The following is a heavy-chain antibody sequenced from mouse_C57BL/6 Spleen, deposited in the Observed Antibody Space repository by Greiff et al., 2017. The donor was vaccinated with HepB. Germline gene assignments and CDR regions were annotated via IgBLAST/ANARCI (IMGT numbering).Heavy chain of an antibody. J-gene: IGHJ4*01. CDR3: AKLRYYAMDY. Sequence: QVQLQQPGAELVMPGASVKLSCKASGYTFTSYCMHWVKQRPGQGLEWIGEIDPSDSYTNYNQKFKCKSTLTVDKSSSTAYMQLSSLTSEDSAVYYYAKLRYYAMDYWGQGTSVTVSS. D-gene: IGHD1-1*01. CDR2: IDPSDSYT. V-gene: IGHV1-69*01. CDR1: GYTFTSYC.